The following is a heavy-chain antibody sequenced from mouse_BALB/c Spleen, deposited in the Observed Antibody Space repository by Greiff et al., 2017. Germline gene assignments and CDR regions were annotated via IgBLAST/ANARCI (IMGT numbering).Heavy chain of an antibody. J-gene: IGHJ4*01. D-gene: IGHD1-1*01. CDR2: ISDGGSYT. CDR3: ARRYYYGSSYNAMDY. CDR1: GFTFSDYY. Sequence: EVQLVESGGGLVKPGGSLKLSCAASGFTFSDYYMYWVRQTPEKRLEWVATISDGGSYTYYPDSVKGRFTISRDNAKNNLYLQMSSLKSEDTAMYYCARRYYYGSSYNAMDYWGQGTSVTVSA. V-gene: IGHV5-4*02.